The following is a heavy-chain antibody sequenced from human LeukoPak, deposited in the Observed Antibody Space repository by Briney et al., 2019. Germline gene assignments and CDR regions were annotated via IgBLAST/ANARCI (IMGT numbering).Heavy chain of an antibody. CDR3: ARNSHYYDSSGFNY. V-gene: IGHV4-34*01. J-gene: IGHJ4*02. Sequence: SETLSLTCAVYGGSFSGYYWSWIRQPPGKGLEWIGEIDHSGSTNYNPSLKSRVTISVDTSKNQFSLKLSSVTAADTAVYYCARNSHYYDSSGFNYWGQGSLVTVSS. D-gene: IGHD3-22*01. CDR2: IDHSGST. CDR1: GGSFSGYY.